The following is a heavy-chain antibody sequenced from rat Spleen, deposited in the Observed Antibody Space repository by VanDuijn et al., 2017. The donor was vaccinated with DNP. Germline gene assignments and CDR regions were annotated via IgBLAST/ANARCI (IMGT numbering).Heavy chain of an antibody. Sequence: EVQLVESGGGLVQPGRSLKLSCAASGFTFSAYYMAWVRQAPAKGLEWVAYIGSPAYAPYYGDSVKGRFTISRDNAKNTQYLQMDSLRSEDTATYYCARSGRSFDYWGQGVMVTVSS. CDR1: GFTFSAYY. J-gene: IGHJ2*01. CDR3: ARSGRSFDY. V-gene: IGHV5S13*01. D-gene: IGHD5-1*01. CDR2: IGSPAYAP.